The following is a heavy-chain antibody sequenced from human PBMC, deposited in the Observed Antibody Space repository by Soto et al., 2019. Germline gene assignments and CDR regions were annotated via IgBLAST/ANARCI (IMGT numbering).Heavy chain of an antibody. Sequence: QVHLVQSGAEVKKPGASVKVSCKASGYTFTSYGITWVRQAPGQGLEWMGWISAHNGNTDYAQKLQGRVIVTSDTYTSTAYMEMRRLISDDTAVYYWARGRYGDYWGQGALVTVSS. J-gene: IGHJ4*02. CDR2: ISAHNGNT. CDR1: GYTFTSYG. CDR3: ARGRYGDY. D-gene: IGHD1-1*01. V-gene: IGHV1-18*01.